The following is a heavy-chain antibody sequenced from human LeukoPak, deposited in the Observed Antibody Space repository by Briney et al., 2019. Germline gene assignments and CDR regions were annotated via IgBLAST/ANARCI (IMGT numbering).Heavy chain of an antibody. D-gene: IGHD4-17*01. V-gene: IGHV4-34*01. CDR2: INHSGST. J-gene: IGHJ4*02. CDR1: GGSISSYY. Sequence: SQTLSLTCTVSGGSISSYYWSWIRQPPGKGLEWIGEINHSGSTNYNPSLKSRVTISVDTSKNQFSLKLSSVTAADTAVYYCARGRYGDRFDYWGQGTLVTVSS. CDR3: ARGRYGDRFDY.